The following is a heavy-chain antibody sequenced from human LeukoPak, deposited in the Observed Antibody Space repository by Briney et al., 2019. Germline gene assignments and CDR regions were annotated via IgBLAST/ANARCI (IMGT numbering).Heavy chain of an antibody. Sequence: GGSLRLSCAASGFTFSSYEMNWVRQAPGKGLEWVSYISSSGTTIYYADSVNGRFTISRDNAKNALYLQMNSLRAEDTAVYYCANYDFWSGYFFYWGQGTLVTVSS. D-gene: IGHD3-3*01. J-gene: IGHJ4*02. V-gene: IGHV3-48*03. CDR3: ANYDFWSGYFFY. CDR2: ISSSGTTI. CDR1: GFTFSSYE.